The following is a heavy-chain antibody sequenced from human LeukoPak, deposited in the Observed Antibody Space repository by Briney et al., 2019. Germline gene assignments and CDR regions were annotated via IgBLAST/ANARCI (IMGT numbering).Heavy chain of an antibody. V-gene: IGHV3-23*01. CDR2: ISDNGGGT. Sequence: GASLRLSCAASGFTFSNYAMSWVRQAPGKGLEWVSTISDNGGGTHYADSVKGRFTISRDDSKSTMYLQMNNLRVEDTAVYYCAKSRVATGTFYFDYWGQGTLVTVSS. CDR1: GFTFSNYA. CDR3: AKSRVATGTFYFDY. J-gene: IGHJ4*02. D-gene: IGHD6-13*01.